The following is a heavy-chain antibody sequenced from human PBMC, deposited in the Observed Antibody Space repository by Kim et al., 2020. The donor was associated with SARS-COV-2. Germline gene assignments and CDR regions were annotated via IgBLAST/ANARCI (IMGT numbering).Heavy chain of an antibody. V-gene: IGHV3-30*18. J-gene: IGHJ6*02. D-gene: IGHD6-19*01. CDR1: GFTFSSYG. Sequence: GGSLRLSCAASGFTFSSYGMHWVRQAPGKGLEWVAVISYDGSNKYYADSVKGRFTISRDNSKNTLYLQMNSLRAEDTAVYYCAKDGGSGWPIYYYGMDVWGQGTTVTVSS. CDR2: ISYDGSNK. CDR3: AKDGGSGWPIYYYGMDV.